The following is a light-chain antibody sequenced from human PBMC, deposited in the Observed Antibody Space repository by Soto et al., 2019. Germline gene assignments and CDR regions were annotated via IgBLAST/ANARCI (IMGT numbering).Light chain of an antibody. CDR3: QQYHNWPPIT. CDR1: QSVSSH. CDR2: GAS. V-gene: IGKV3-15*01. J-gene: IGKJ5*01. Sequence: ESVLTQAPGTLSLSLGEGATLSCRASQSVSSHLAWYQHKPGQAPRLLIYGASTRASGIPARFSGSGSETDFTLTISSLQSEDSAVYYCQQYHNWPPITFGQGTRLEIK.